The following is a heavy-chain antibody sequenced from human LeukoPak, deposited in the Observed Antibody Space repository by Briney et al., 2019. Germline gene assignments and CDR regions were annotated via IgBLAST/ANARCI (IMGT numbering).Heavy chain of an antibody. Sequence: GGSLRLSCAASGFTFSSYEMNWVRQAPGKGLGWVSYISSSGSTIYYADSVKGRFTISRDNAKNSLYLQMNSLRAEDTAVYYCARGQAASFGYWGQGTLVTVSS. CDR1: GFTFSSYE. D-gene: IGHD2-15*01. CDR3: ARGQAASFGY. J-gene: IGHJ4*02. CDR2: ISSSGSTI. V-gene: IGHV3-48*03.